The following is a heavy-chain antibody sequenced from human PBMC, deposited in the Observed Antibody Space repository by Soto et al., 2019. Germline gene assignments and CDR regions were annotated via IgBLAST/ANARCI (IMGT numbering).Heavy chain of an antibody. V-gene: IGHV3-23*01. CDR2: ISGSGGGT. J-gene: IGHJ4*02. Sequence: GGSLRRSCAASGFTFSAYAMSWVRQAPGKGLEWVSAISGSGGGTYYADSLKGRFTISRDNSKNTLFLQMNSLRAEDTAVYYCAKDRDDYFDYWGQGTLVTVSS. CDR3: AKDRDDYFDY. D-gene: IGHD3-10*01. CDR1: GFTFSAYA.